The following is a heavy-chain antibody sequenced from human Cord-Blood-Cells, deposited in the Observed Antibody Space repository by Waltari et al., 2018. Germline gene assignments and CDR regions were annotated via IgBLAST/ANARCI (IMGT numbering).Heavy chain of an antibody. CDR3: ARGTSLGSLDY. D-gene: IGHD7-27*01. CDR2: IYYSGST. Sequence: QVQLQESGPGLVKPSQPLSLTCTVPAGSISNGGYYWSWIRQHPGKGLEWIGYIYYSGSTYYNPSLKGRVTISVDTSKNQFSLKLSSVTAADTAVYYCARGTSLGSLDYWGQGTLVTVSS. J-gene: IGHJ4*02. V-gene: IGHV4-31*03. CDR1: AGSISNGGYY.